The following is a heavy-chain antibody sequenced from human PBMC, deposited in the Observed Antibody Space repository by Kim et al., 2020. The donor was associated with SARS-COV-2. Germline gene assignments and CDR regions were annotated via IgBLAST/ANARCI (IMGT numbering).Heavy chain of an antibody. CDR1: GDSVSSNSAA. D-gene: IGHD6-13*01. CDR2: TYYRSKWYN. V-gene: IGHV6-1*01. Sequence: SQTLSLTCAISGDSVSSNSAAWNWIRQSPSRGLEWLGRTYYRSKWYNDYAVSVKSRITINPDTSKNQFSLQLNSVTPEDTAVYYCARGEPTRFRYSSSYYYGMDVWGQGTTVTVSS. CDR3: ARGEPTRFRYSSSYYYGMDV. J-gene: IGHJ6*02.